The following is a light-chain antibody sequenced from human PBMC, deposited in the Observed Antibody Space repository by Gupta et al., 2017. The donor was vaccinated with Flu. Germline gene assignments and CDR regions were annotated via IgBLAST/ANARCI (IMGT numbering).Light chain of an antibody. V-gene: IGKV3-20*01. CDR3: QQYGSSHAFS. Sequence: RATLSCRASQTVAGSFLAWYQQRPGQAPRLLIYGASTRAAGIPDRFSGSVSGTDFTLTISRLEPEDFAVYYCQQYGSSHAFSFGQGTKLE. CDR2: GAS. CDR1: QTVAGSF. J-gene: IGKJ2*01.